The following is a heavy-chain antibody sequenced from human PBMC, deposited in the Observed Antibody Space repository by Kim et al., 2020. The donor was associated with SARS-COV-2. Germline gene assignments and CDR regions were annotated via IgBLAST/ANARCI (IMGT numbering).Heavy chain of an antibody. CDR2: VSTSGGST. Sequence: GGSLRLSCAASGFTFSNYAMSWVRQAPGKGLEWVSAVSTSGGSTFSADSVKGRFTTSSDNSKNPLHLQMNSLTAEDTVVYYCAKWSPRRSVAVAGQYWG. CDR3: AKWSPRRSVAVAGQY. J-gene: IGHJ1*01. V-gene: IGHV3-23*01. CDR1: GFTFSNYA. D-gene: IGHD6-13*01.